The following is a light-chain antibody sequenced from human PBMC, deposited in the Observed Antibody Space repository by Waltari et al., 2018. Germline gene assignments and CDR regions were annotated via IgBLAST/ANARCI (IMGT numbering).Light chain of an antibody. J-gene: IGLJ1*01. V-gene: IGLV1-44*01. Sequence: QSVLTQSPSASGTPGQRVAISCSGSSSNIETNTVNWYQQLPGTAPKLPIYSYKQRPSGVPDRCSGSKSGTSASLAISGLQSEDEADYYCGAWDDSLNGYVFGTGTKVTVL. CDR3: GAWDDSLNGYV. CDR2: SYK. CDR1: SSNIETNT.